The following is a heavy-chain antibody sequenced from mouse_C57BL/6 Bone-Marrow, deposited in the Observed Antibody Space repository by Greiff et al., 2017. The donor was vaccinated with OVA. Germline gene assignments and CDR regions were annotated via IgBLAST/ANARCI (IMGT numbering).Heavy chain of an antibody. CDR3: ARHGTVVAFYYYAMDY. J-gene: IGHJ4*01. CDR1: GFTFSDYY. Sequence: EVMLVESGGGLVQPGGSLKLSCAASGFTFSDYYMYWVRQTPEKRLEWVAYISNGGGSTYYPDTVKGRFTISRDNAKNTLYLQMSRLKSEDTAMYYCARHGTVVAFYYYAMDYWGQGTSVTVSS. CDR2: ISNGGGST. D-gene: IGHD1-1*01. V-gene: IGHV5-12*01.